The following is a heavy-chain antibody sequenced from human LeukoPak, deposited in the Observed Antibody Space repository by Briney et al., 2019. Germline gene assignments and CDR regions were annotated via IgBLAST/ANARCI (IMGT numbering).Heavy chain of an antibody. CDR1: GFTFSSSG. Sequence: GGSLRLSCAASGFTFSSSGIHWVRQAPGKGLEWVSFIRYVGNNKYYADSVKGRFTISRDNSKNTLYLQMNSLRAEDTAVYYCAKDLISSGFDPWGQGTLVTVSS. V-gene: IGHV3-30*02. CDR3: AKDLISSGFDP. J-gene: IGHJ5*02. CDR2: IRYVGNNK. D-gene: IGHD2-2*01.